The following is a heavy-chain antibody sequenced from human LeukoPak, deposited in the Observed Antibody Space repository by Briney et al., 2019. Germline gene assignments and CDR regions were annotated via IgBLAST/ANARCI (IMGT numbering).Heavy chain of an antibody. CDR3: ARPGTYYYDSSGYPY. CDR2: INPSGGST. D-gene: IGHD3-22*01. Sequence: ASVKVSCKAPGYTFTSYYMHWVRQAPGQGLEWMGIINPSGGSTSYAQKFQGRVTMTRDTSTSTVYMELSSLRSEDTAVYYCARPGTYYYDSSGYPYWGQGTLVTVSS. V-gene: IGHV1-46*01. J-gene: IGHJ4*02. CDR1: GYTFTSYY.